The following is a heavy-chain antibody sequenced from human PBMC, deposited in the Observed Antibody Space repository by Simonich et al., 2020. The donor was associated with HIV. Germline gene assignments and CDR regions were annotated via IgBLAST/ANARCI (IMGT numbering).Heavy chain of an antibody. CDR2: IKQDGGGK. Sequence: KLMESGGGLVQPGGSLRLSFVGSGFTFVNYWMSWVCQVPGKGLEWWANIKQDGGGKYYVDSVKGRFPISRDNANKSLYLQMNSLRAEDTAVYYCTRDYLVWGQGSLVTVSS. V-gene: IGHV3-7*01. CDR1: GFTFVNYW. J-gene: IGHJ4*02. CDR3: TRDYLV. D-gene: IGHD2-8*02.